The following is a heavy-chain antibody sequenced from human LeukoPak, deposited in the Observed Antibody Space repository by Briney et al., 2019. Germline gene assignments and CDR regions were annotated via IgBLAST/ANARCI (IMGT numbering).Heavy chain of an antibody. V-gene: IGHV3-20*04. Sequence: GGSLRLSCAASGFTFDDYGMSWVRQAPGKGLEWVSGINWNGGSTGYADSVKGRFTISRDNAKNSLYLQMNSLRAEDTALYYCAKDLFLVANGVSSPLDYWGQGTLVTVSS. CDR2: INWNGGST. D-gene: IGHD2-8*01. J-gene: IGHJ4*02. CDR3: AKDLFLVANGVSSPLDY. CDR1: GFTFDDYG.